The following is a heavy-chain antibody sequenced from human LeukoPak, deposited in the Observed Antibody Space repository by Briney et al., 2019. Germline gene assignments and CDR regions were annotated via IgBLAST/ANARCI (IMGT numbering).Heavy chain of an antibody. CDR1: GGTFSSYA. V-gene: IGHV1-69*06. CDR3: ARDGYQLLGGWFDP. Sequence: SVKVSCKASGGTFSSYAISWVRQAPGQGREWGGGIIPIFGTANYAQKFQGRVTITADKSTSTTYMELGSLRSEDTAVYYCARDGYQLLGGWFDPWGQGTLVTVSS. D-gene: IGHD2-2*01. CDR2: IIPIFGTA. J-gene: IGHJ5*02.